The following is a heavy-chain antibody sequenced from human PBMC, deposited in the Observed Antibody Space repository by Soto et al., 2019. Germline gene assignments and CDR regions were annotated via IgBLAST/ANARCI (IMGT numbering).Heavy chain of an antibody. CDR2: IIPIFGTA. CDR1: GGTFSSYA. V-gene: IGHV1-69*06. Sequence: SVKVSCKASGGTFSSYAISWVRQAPGQGLEWMGGIIPIFGTANYAQKFQGRVTITADKSTSTAYMELSSLRSEDTAVYYCASRGVEMATIKRYYYGMDVWGQGTRVTVSS. D-gene: IGHD5-12*01. CDR3: ASRGVEMATIKRYYYGMDV. J-gene: IGHJ6*02.